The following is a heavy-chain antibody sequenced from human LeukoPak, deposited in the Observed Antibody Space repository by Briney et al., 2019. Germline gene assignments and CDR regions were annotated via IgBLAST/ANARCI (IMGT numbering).Heavy chain of an antibody. V-gene: IGHV4-61*09. CDR1: GTATSDGSYY. J-gene: IGHJ5*02. CDR3: ARGSYYFGP. Sequence: SETLSLTCTVAGTATSDGSYYWTWIRQPAGKGLEWVGHIYVTGSTNYNPSLRSRVTMSIDTSKNFISLKLNSVTAADTAVYFCARGSYYFGPWGQGTLVTVSS. D-gene: IGHD3-10*01. CDR2: IYVTGST.